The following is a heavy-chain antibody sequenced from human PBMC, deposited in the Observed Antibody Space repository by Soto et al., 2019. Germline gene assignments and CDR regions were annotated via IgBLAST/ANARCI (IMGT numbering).Heavy chain of an antibody. D-gene: IGHD3-10*01. V-gene: IGHV4-39*01. CDR1: GGSISSSSYY. CDR3: ATLWGQD. Sequence: QLQLQESGPGLVKPSETLSLTCTVSGGSISSSSYYWGWIRQPPGKGLEWIGRIYYSGSTYYNPSLKNRVTRPVDTSKNQFSLKLGSGTAADTAVYYCATLWGQDWGQGTLVTVSS. J-gene: IGHJ4*02. CDR2: IYYSGST.